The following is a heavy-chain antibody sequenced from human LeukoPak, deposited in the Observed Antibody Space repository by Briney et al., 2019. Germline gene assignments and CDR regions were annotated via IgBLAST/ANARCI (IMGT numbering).Heavy chain of an antibody. CDR3: ARGSHYYDSSGYYFDY. CDR1: GGSISSYY. Sequence: SETLSLTCTVSGGSISSYYWSWIRQPAGKGLEWIGDIYTSGSTNYNPSLKSRVTMSVDTSKNQFSLKLSSVTAADTAVYYCARGSHYYDSSGYYFDYWGQGTLVTVSS. J-gene: IGHJ4*02. CDR2: IYTSGST. D-gene: IGHD3-22*01. V-gene: IGHV4-4*07.